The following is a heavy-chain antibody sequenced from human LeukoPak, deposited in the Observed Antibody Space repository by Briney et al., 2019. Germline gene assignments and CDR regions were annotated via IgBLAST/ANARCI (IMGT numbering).Heavy chain of an antibody. CDR1: DDSITMYY. D-gene: IGHD3-22*01. Sequence: SETLSLTCSVSDDSITMYYWTWIRQPPGKGLEWIGYVDHTGSTNFNPSLNGRVSISRDTTNNLFSLRLRSVTAADTAVYYCARDSFYYDSSGWTFDYWGQGTLVTVSS. V-gene: IGHV4-59*01. J-gene: IGHJ4*02. CDR3: ARDSFYYDSSGWTFDY. CDR2: VDHTGST.